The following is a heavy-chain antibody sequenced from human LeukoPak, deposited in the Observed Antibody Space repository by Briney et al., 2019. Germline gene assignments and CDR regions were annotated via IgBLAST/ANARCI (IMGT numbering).Heavy chain of an antibody. CDR1: GFTFTGYY. Sequence: ASVKVSCKASGFTFTGYYIHWVRQAPGQGLEWMGWIDPSSGGTNYAQNLQGRVTMTRDTSISTAYMELSRLRFDDTAVYYRATPPGRDGYNRYDYWGQGTLVTVSS. D-gene: IGHD5-12*01. CDR3: ATPPGRDGYNRYDY. CDR2: IDPSSGGT. V-gene: IGHV1-2*02. J-gene: IGHJ4*02.